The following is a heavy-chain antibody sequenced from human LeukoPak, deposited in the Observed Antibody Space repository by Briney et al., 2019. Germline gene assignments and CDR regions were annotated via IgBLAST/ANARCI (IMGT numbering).Heavy chain of an antibody. D-gene: IGHD3-22*01. CDR3: ARDRTDSSGYQPPDC. Sequence: GRSLRLSCAASGFTFSSYAMHWVRQAPGKGLEWVAVISYDGSNKYYADSVKGRFTISRDNSKNTLYLQMNSLRAEDTAVYYCARDRTDSSGYQPPDCWGQGTLVTVSS. CDR1: GFTFSSYA. J-gene: IGHJ4*02. V-gene: IGHV3-30*14. CDR2: ISYDGSNK.